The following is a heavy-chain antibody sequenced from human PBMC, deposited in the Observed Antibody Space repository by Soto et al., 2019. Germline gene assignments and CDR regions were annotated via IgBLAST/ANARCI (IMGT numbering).Heavy chain of an antibody. CDR1: GFTFSSYA. CDR3: ALTGYSSGWYGENWFDP. Sequence: EVQLLESGGGLVQPGGSLRLSCAASGFTFSSYAMSWVRQAPGKGLEWVSAISGSGGSTYYADSVKGRFTISRDNSKNRLYLQMNSLRAEDTAVYYCALTGYSSGWYGENWFDPWGQGTLVTVSS. D-gene: IGHD6-19*01. J-gene: IGHJ5*02. CDR2: ISGSGGST. V-gene: IGHV3-23*01.